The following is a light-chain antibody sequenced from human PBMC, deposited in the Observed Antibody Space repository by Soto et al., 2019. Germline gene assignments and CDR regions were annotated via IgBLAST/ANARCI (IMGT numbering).Light chain of an antibody. J-gene: IGKJ2*01. V-gene: IGKV3-20*01. CDR1: QSIFNNY. Sequence: EIVLTQSPGTLSLSPRERATLSCRASQSIFNNYLAWYQQKPGQAPRLLVYGASFRATGIPDRFSGSGSGTAFPLTMSRLEPEDFAVYYCQQYGGSPFTFGQGTRLEIK. CDR3: QQYGGSPFT. CDR2: GAS.